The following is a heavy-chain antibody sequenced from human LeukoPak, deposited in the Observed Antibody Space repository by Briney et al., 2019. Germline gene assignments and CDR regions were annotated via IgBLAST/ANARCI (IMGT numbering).Heavy chain of an antibody. J-gene: IGHJ3*01. D-gene: IGHD3-10*01. Sequence: GASVKVSCKASGYTFTRYGINWVRQAPGQGLEWMGWISAYNGNTKYAQKFQGRVTMTTDTSTNTAYMELRSLRSDDTAVYYCARDPASYYHGSGHAFDLWGQGTVLTVSS. V-gene: IGHV1-18*01. CDR1: GYTFTRYG. CDR3: ARDPASYYHGSGHAFDL. CDR2: ISAYNGNT.